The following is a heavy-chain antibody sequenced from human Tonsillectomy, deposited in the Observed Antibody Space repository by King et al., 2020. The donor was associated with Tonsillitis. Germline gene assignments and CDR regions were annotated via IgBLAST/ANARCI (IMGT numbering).Heavy chain of an antibody. J-gene: IGHJ4*02. D-gene: IGHD2-15*01. CDR1: GYTFSSYG. CDR3: ARVGDLGYCSGGSWSPLAY. V-gene: IGHV1-18*01. Sequence: QVQLVQSGAEVKKPGASVKVSCKASGYTFSSYGISWVRQAPGQGLEWMGWISAYNGNTNYVQKLQGRVTMTTDTSTSTAYMELRSLSSDDTAVYYCARVGDLGYCSGGSWSPLAYWGQGTLVTVSS. CDR2: ISAYNGNT.